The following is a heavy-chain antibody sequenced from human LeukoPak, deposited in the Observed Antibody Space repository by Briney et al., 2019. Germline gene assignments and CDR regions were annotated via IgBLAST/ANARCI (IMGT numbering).Heavy chain of an antibody. D-gene: IGHD1-26*01. CDR1: GASISSHY. CDR2: ISYSGSI. CDR3: ARGIPSGSYKYYFDY. J-gene: IGHJ4*02. Sequence: SETLSLTCTVSGASISSHYWSWIRQPPGKGLEWIGYISYSGSINYNPSLRSRVTISVDTSKNQFSLKLSSVTAADTAVYYCARGIPSGSYKYYFDYWGQGTLVTVSS. V-gene: IGHV4-59*11.